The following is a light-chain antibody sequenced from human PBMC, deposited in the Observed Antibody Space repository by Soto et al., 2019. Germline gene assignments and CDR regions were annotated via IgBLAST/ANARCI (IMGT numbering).Light chain of an antibody. V-gene: IGKV3-20*01. J-gene: IGKJ1*01. CDR2: GAS. CDR1: QSVSNNY. CDR3: QRYGSSGT. Sequence: EIVVTQSPGTLSLSPGESATLSCRASQSVSNNYLAWYQQKPGQAPRLLIYGASNRANGIPDRFSGSGSGTDFTLTISRLEPEDFAVYYCQRYGSSGTFGQVTKVEIK.